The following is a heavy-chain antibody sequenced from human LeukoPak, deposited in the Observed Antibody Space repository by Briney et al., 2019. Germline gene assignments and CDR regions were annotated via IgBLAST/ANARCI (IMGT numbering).Heavy chain of an antibody. CDR1: GGSISSSSYY. CDR3: ARHDYGDYYVPLYY. CDR2: IYYSGST. J-gene: IGHJ4*02. V-gene: IGHV4-39*07. Sequence: PSETLSLTCTVSGGSISSSSYYWGWIRQPPGKGLEWIGSIYYSGSTYYNPSLKSRVTISVDTSKNQFSLKLSSVTAADTAVYYCARHDYGDYYVPLYYWGQGTLVTVSS. D-gene: IGHD4-17*01.